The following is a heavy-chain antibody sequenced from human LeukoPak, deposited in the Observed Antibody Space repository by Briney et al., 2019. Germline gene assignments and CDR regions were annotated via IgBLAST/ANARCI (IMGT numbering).Heavy chain of an antibody. V-gene: IGHV3-7*01. D-gene: IGHD6-19*01. Sequence: GGSLRLSCAASGFTFSGHWMSWVRQAPGKGLEWVANINQGGSDKYYVDSVKGRFTISRDNVRNSLHLQMNSLRAEDTAVYYCARAGGQWLVDQWGQGTLVTVSS. CDR3: ARAGGQWLVDQ. CDR2: INQGGSDK. CDR1: GFTFSGHW. J-gene: IGHJ4*02.